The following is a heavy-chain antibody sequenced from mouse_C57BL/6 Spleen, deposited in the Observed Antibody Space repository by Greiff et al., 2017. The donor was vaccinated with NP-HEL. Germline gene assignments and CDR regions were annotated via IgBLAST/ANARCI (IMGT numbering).Heavy chain of an antibody. J-gene: IGHJ2*01. V-gene: IGHV1-82*01. CDR3: ARWDYDYELDY. Sequence: QVQLKESGPELVKPGASVKISCKASGYAFSSSWMNWVKQRPGKGLEWIGRIYPGDGDTNYNGKFKGKATLTADKSSSTAYMQLSSLTSEDSAVYFCARWDYDYELDYWGQGTTLTVSS. CDR2: IYPGDGDT. D-gene: IGHD2-4*01. CDR1: GYAFSSSW.